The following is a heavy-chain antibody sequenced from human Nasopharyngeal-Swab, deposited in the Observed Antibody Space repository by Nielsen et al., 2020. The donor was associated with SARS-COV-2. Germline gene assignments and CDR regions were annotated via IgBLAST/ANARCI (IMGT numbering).Heavy chain of an antibody. CDR2: INAGNGNT. Sequence: ASVKVSCKASGYTFTSYAMHWVRQAPGKRLEWMGWINAGNGNTKYSQKFHGRVTITRDTSASTAYMELSSLRSEDTAVYYCARVHYDSSGYYNNWFDPWGQGTLVTVSS. D-gene: IGHD3-22*01. J-gene: IGHJ5*02. CDR3: ARVHYDSSGYYNNWFDP. CDR1: GYTFTSYA. V-gene: IGHV1-3*01.